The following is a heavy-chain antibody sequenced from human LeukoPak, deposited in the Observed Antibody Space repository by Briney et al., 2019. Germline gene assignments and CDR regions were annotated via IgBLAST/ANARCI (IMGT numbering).Heavy chain of an antibody. V-gene: IGHV1-8*03. Sequence: ASVKVSCKASGYTFTSYDINWVRQATGQGLEWMGWMNPNSGNTGYAQKFQGRVTITRNTSISTAYMELSSLRSEDTAVYYCARCSSGYYPGAFDIWGQGTMVTVSS. J-gene: IGHJ3*02. CDR3: ARCSSGYYPGAFDI. CDR1: GYTFTSYD. D-gene: IGHD3-22*01. CDR2: MNPNSGNT.